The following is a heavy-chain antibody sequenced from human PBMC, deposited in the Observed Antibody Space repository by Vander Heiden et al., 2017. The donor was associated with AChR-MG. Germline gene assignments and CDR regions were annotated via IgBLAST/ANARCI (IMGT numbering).Heavy chain of an antibody. J-gene: IGHJ3*02. V-gene: IGHV3-48*01. CDR1: GFTFSSYS. CDR3: AREYSGYDDAFDI. CDR2: ITSSNTI. D-gene: IGHD5-12*01. Sequence: EVQLVESGGGLEQPGGSLRLSCAASGFTFSSYSMNWVRQAPGKGLEWLSFITSSNTIYYADAVKGRFTISRDNAKNSLYLQMNSLRAEDTAVYYCAREYSGYDDAFDIWGQGTMVTVSS.